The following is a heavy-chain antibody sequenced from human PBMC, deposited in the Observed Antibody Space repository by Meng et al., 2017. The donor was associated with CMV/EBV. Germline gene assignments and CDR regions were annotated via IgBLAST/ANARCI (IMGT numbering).Heavy chain of an antibody. Sequence: QFQLVSRGVEGKRPGPSVKVSGKASGGTFSSYAISWVRQAPGQGLEWMGGIIPIFGTANYAQKFQGRVTITADESTSTAYMELSSLRSEDTAVYYCARNQPSRGWSHEDYWGQGTLVTVSS. CDR3: ARNQPSRGWSHEDY. CDR2: IIPIFGTA. D-gene: IGHD2-15*01. V-gene: IGHV1-69*12. CDR1: GGTFSSYA. J-gene: IGHJ4*02.